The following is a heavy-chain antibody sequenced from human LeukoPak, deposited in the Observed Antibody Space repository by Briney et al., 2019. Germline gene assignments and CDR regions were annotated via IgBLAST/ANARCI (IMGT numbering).Heavy chain of an antibody. D-gene: IGHD1-26*01. CDR3: ARDPSGSYLFDY. V-gene: IGHV3-21*01. CDR2: ISSSSSYI. Sequence: GGSLRLSCAASGFTFSSYSMNWVRQAPGKGLEWVSSISSSSSYIYYADSVKGRFTISRDNGKNSLYLQMNSLRAEDTAVYYCARDPSGSYLFDYWGQGTLVTVSS. CDR1: GFTFSSYS. J-gene: IGHJ4*02.